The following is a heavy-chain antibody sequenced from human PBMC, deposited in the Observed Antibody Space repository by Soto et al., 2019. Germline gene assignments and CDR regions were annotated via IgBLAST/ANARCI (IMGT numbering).Heavy chain of an antibody. CDR2: INDSGNT. CDR1: GDSFSGNY. Sequence: SETLSLTCAVDGDSFSGNYWTWIRQSPGKGLEWIGEINDSGNTNYNPSLRSRITMSVDTSKNQFSLKLSSVTAADTAVYYCARHVEYYDILTGPHWFDPWGQGTLVT. V-gene: IGHV4-34*01. J-gene: IGHJ5*02. CDR3: ARHVEYYDILTGPHWFDP. D-gene: IGHD3-9*01.